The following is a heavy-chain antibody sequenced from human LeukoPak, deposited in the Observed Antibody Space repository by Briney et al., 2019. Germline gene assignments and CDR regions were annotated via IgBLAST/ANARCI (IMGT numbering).Heavy chain of an antibody. J-gene: IGHJ5*02. V-gene: IGHV3-30-3*02. Sequence: GRSLRLSCAASGFTFSSYAMHWVRQAPGKGLEWVAVISYDGSNKYYADSVKGRFTISRDNSKNTLYLQMNSLRAEDTALYYCAKLPTGYPNWFDPWGQGTLVTVSS. CDR1: GFTFSSYA. CDR2: ISYDGSNK. CDR3: AKLPTGYPNWFDP. D-gene: IGHD3-9*01.